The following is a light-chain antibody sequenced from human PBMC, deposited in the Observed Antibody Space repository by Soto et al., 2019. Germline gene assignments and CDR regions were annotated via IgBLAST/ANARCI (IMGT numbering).Light chain of an antibody. Sequence: QSALTQPASVSGSPGQSITISCTGTSSDVGGYNYVCWYQHHPGKAPKLMIYEVTTRPSGISNRFSGSKSGNTASLTISGLQAEDEADYYCSSYTSSTTFPWAFGTGTKVTVL. J-gene: IGLJ1*01. V-gene: IGLV2-14*01. CDR2: EVT. CDR1: SSDVGGYNY. CDR3: SSYTSSTTFPWA.